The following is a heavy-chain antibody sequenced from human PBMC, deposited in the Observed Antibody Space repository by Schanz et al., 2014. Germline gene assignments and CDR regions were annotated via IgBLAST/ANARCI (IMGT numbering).Heavy chain of an antibody. CDR2: ISASGGTT. CDR3: AKNQYDDVDLSSFYFDF. CDR1: GFTFSSYS. D-gene: IGHD3-10*02. Sequence: EVQLVESGGGLVQPGGSLRLSCAASGFTFSSYSMNWVRQAPGKGLEWVSAISASGGTTYYADSVKGRFTISRDNSKNTLYLQMNSLRPEDTAIYYCAKNQYDDVDLSSFYFDFWGQGTLVTVSS. V-gene: IGHV3-23*04. J-gene: IGHJ4*02.